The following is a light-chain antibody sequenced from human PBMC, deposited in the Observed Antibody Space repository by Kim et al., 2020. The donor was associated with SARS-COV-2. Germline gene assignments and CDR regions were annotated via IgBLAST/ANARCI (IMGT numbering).Light chain of an antibody. Sequence: SSELTQDPAVSVALGQTVRITCQGDSLRSYYASWYQQKPGRAPVLVIYGKNNRPSGIPDRFSGSSSGNTASLTITGAQAEDEADYYCNSRDSSGNYVFGTGTKVTVL. CDR2: GKN. CDR1: SLRSYY. CDR3: NSRDSSGNYV. V-gene: IGLV3-19*01. J-gene: IGLJ1*01.